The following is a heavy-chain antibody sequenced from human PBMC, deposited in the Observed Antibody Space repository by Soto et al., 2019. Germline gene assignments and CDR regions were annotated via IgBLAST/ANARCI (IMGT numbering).Heavy chain of an antibody. J-gene: IGHJ5*02. V-gene: IGHV1-2*02. CDR1: GYSFIAYF. Sequence: QAQLVQSGAAVRKPGASVTVSCKASGYSFIAYFIHWVRQAPGQGFEWVGWINPNNGATNIARKFQGRVTMTRDTSISTAYMEVSRLRSDDTAVFYCARVLTSVTTGVLDPWGQGTLVTVSS. CDR3: ARVLTSVTTGVLDP. CDR2: INPNNGAT. D-gene: IGHD4-17*01.